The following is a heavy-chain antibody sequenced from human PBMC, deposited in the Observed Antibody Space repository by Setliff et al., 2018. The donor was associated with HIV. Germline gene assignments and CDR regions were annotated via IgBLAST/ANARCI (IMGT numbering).Heavy chain of an antibody. CDR2: INPASGDT. Sequence: VASVKVSCKASGYTLTDHYLHWLRQAPGQGLEWMGWINPASGDTKYAQKFQGRVTMTRDTSTNTATMDLSSLRSDDTAIYYCARDIWARTGRLVVIEYYFDYWGQGSLVTVSS. CDR3: ARDIWARTGRLVVIEYYFDY. D-gene: IGHD2-21*01. CDR1: GYTLTDHY. V-gene: IGHV1-2*02. J-gene: IGHJ4*02.